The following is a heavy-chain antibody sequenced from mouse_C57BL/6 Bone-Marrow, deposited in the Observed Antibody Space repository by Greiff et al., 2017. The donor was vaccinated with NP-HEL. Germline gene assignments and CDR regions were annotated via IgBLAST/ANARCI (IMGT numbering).Heavy chain of an antibody. CDR2: ISSGSSTI. V-gene: IGHV5-17*01. D-gene: IGHD1-1*01. CDR1: GFTFSDYG. J-gene: IGHJ4*01. CDR3: ARGYYYGSPYYYAMDY. Sequence: EVQRVESGGGLVKPGGSLKLSCAASGFTFSDYGMHWVRQAPEKGLEWVAYISSGSSTIYYADTVKGRFTISRDNAKNTLFLQMTSLRSEDTAMYYCARGYYYGSPYYYAMDYWGQGTSVTVSS.